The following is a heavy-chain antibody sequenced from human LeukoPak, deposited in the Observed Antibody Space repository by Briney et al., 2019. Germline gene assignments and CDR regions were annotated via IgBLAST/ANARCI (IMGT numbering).Heavy chain of an antibody. CDR2: IYYSGSS. J-gene: IGHJ6*03. CDR1: GGSISSYY. D-gene: IGHD2-15*01. Sequence: SETLSLTCTVSGGSISSYYWSWIRQPPGKGLEWIGYIYYSGSSNYNPSLKSRVTISVDTSKNQISLKLSSVTAADTAVYYCAREYCSGGSCYSYYYYNYMDVWGKGTTVTVSS. V-gene: IGHV4-59*01. CDR3: AREYCSGGSCYSYYYYNYMDV.